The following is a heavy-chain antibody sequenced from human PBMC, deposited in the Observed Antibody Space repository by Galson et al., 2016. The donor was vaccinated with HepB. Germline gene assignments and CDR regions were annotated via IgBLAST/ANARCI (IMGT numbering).Heavy chain of an antibody. CDR2: ISDDGGKT. D-gene: IGHD3-3*01. J-gene: IGHJ4*02. CDR1: GFSIRKYW. V-gene: IGHV3-7*03. Sequence: SLRLSCAASGFSIRKYWMQWVRLVPGEGLEWVASISDDGGKTYHVDSVKGRFTISRDTAKNSLYLQMNSLRAEDTAVYFCARVITFYDLMDCWGQGDVVTVSS. CDR3: ARVITFYDLMDC.